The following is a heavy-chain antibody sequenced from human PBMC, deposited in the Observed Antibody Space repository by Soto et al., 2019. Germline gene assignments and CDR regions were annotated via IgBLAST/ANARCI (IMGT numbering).Heavy chain of an antibody. CDR2: ISAYNGNT. V-gene: IGHV1-18*01. J-gene: IGHJ5*02. Sequence: GASVKVSCKASGYTSTSYGISWVRQAPGQGLEWMGWISAYNGNTNYAQKLQGRVTMTTDTSTSTAYMELRSLRSDDTAVYYCARDRGCSWYFGWFDPWGQGTLVTVSS. CDR3: ARDRGCSWYFGWFDP. CDR1: GYTSTSYG. D-gene: IGHD6-13*01.